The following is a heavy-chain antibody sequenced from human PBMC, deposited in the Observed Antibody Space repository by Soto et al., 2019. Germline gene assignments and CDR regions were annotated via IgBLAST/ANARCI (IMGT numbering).Heavy chain of an antibody. J-gene: IGHJ6*02. CDR1: GGSISSGDYY. V-gene: IGHV4-30-4*01. CDR3: ASDQSTSTFGVGVLSYSGMDI. CDR2: IYYSGST. D-gene: IGHD3-3*01. Sequence: SETLSLTCTVSGGSISSGDYYWSWIRQPPGKGLEWIGYIYYSGSTYYNPSLKSRVTISVDTSKNQFSLKLSSVTATDTAVYYRASDQSTSTFGVGVLSYSGMDIWGQGATLTVSS.